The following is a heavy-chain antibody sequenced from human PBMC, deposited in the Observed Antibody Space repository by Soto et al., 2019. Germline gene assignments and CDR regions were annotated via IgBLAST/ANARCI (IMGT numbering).Heavy chain of an antibody. J-gene: IGHJ4*02. D-gene: IGHD3-22*01. CDR3: ARADYFEGSGFYSAC. V-gene: IGHV1-69*05. CDR1: GYTFTGYY. CDR2: IIPITATT. Sequence: SVKVSCKASGYTFTGYYMHWVRQAPGQGLEWMGVIIPITATTNYAQKFQGRVTITTDKSTSTAYMQLSSLRSEDTAVYFCARADYFEGSGFYSACGGKGSLVTVSP.